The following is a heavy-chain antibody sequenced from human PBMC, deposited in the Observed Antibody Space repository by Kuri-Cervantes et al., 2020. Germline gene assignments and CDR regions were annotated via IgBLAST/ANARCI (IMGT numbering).Heavy chain of an antibody. CDR3: AKGGLTTRAFEI. V-gene: IGHV3-69-1*01. D-gene: IGHD1-1*01. J-gene: IGHJ3*02. CDR2: ISSSSDI. Sequence: GESLKISCAASGFTFDDYAMHWVRQATGKGLEWVSYISSSSDIYYADSVKGRFTISRDNAKNSLYLQMNSLRAEDTAVYYCAKGGLTTRAFEIWGQGTMVTVSS. CDR1: GFTFDDYA.